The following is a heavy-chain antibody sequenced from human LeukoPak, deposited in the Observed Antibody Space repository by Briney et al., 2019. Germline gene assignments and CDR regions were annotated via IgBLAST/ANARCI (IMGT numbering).Heavy chain of an antibody. V-gene: IGHV3-7*01. D-gene: IGHD3-22*01. J-gene: IGHJ4*02. CDR3: ARRVIVVGLDY. CDR2: IKQDGNEK. CDR1: GFRFNTFW. Sequence: GGSLRLSCAASGFRFNTFWMSWVRQAPGKGLEWVANIKQDGNEKYYADSVKGGFTISRDNGKNSLYLQMNSLRAEDTAVYYCARRVIVVGLDYWGQGTLVTVSS.